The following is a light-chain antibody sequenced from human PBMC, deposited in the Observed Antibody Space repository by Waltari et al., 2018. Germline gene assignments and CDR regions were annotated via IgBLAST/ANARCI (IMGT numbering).Light chain of an antibody. CDR2: AAS. CDR1: QTVSRNY. J-gene: IGKJ5*01. V-gene: IGKV3-20*01. Sequence: VLTQSPGTLSLSPGARATLSCRASQTVSRNYLAWFQQKPGQAPRLLIYAASTRAPGTPDRFSGSGYGTDFALTISRLEPEDFAVYYCQQYGSSPQVFGQGTRVDIK. CDR3: QQYGSSPQV.